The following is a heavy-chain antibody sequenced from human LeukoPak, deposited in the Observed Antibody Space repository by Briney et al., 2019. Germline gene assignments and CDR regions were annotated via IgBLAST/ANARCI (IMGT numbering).Heavy chain of an antibody. CDR2: INHSGST. CDR3: ATNAGPSGAGDVLDI. V-gene: IGHV4-34*01. D-gene: IGHD1-26*01. Sequence: SETLSLTCAVYGGSFSGYYWSWIRQPPGKGLEWIGEINHSGSTNYNPSLKSRVTISLDTSKKNFSLKLTSVTAADTAVYYCATNAGPSGAGDVLDIWGHGTMVTVSS. CDR1: GGSFSGYY. J-gene: IGHJ3*02.